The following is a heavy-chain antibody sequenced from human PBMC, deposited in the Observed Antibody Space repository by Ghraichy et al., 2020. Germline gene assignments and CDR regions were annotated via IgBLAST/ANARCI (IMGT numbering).Heavy chain of an antibody. V-gene: IGHV3-15*01. CDR3: TTAGTLKGIAAAGTQTDAFDI. D-gene: IGHD6-13*01. CDR1: GFTFSNAW. Sequence: GGSLRLSCAASGFTFSNAWMSWVRQAPGKGLEWVGRTKSKTDGGTTDYAAPVKGRFTISRDDSKNTLYLQMNSLKTEDTAVYYCTTAGTLKGIAAAGTQTDAFDIWGQGTMVTVSS. CDR2: TKSKTDGGTT. J-gene: IGHJ3*02.